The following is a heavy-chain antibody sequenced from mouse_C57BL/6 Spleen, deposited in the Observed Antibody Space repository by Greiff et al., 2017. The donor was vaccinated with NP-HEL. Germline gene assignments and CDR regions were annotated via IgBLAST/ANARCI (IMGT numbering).Heavy chain of an antibody. V-gene: IGHV1-69*01. CDR2: IDPSDSYT. J-gene: IGHJ4*01. Sequence: QVQLQQPGAELVMPGASVKLSCKASGYTFTSYWMHWVKQRPGQGLEWIGEIDPSDSYTNYNQKFKGKSTLTVDKSSSTAYMQRSSLTSEDSAVYYCARAIKDYYAMDYWGQGTSVTVSS. CDR3: ARAIKDYYAMDY. CDR1: GYTFTSYW. D-gene: IGHD1-3*01.